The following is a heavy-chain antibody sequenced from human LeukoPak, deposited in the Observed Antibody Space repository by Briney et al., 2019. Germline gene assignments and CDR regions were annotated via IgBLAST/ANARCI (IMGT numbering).Heavy chain of an antibody. CDR2: IYTTGST. J-gene: IGHJ5*02. Sequence: SETLSLTCTVSGGSISDYYWSWIRQPAGKGLEWIGRIYTTGSTDYNPSLKSRVTMSVDTSKNQFSLKLSSVTAADTAVYYCARAGRGQWGNWFDPWGQGTLVTVSS. CDR3: ARAGRGQWGNWFDP. V-gene: IGHV4-4*07. CDR1: GGSISDYY. D-gene: IGHD6-19*01.